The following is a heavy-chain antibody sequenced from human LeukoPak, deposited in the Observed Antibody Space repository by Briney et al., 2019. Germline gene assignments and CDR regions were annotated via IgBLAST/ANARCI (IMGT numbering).Heavy chain of an antibody. CDR1: GGSISSSSYY. CDR2: IYYSGST. V-gene: IGHV4-39*07. D-gene: IGHD1-26*01. Sequence: SETLSLTCTVSGGSISSSSYYWGWIRQPPGKGLEWIVSIYYSGSTYYNPSLKSRVTISVDTSKNQFSLKLSSVTAADTAVYYCARELRSGSYYPGEIDYWGQGTLVTVSS. CDR3: ARELRSGSYYPGEIDY. J-gene: IGHJ4*02.